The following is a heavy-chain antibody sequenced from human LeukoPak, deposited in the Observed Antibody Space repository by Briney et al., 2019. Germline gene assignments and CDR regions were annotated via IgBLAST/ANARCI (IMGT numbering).Heavy chain of an antibody. V-gene: IGHV4-4*08. D-gene: IGHD6-19*01. CDR2: IYTSGST. Sequence: SETMSLTCTVSGGSISSYYWSWIRQPPGKGLEWIGYIYTSGSTNYNPSLKSRVTISVDTSKNQFSLKLSSVTAADTAVYYCASSNLGYSSGWYERSYYMTSGAKGPRSPSP. J-gene: IGHJ6*03. CDR3: ASSNLGYSSGWYERSYYMTS. CDR1: GGSISSYY.